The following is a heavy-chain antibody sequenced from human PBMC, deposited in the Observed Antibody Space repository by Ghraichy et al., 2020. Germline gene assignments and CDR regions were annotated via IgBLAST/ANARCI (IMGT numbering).Heavy chain of an antibody. D-gene: IGHD3-10*01. Sequence: GSLNISCAASGFTFSPYWMCWVRQAPGKGLVWVSHIKGDGSTTYADSVKGRFTISRDNAKNTLYLQMNSLRAEDTAVYYCARDRGYPDSFDICGQGTMVTVSS. V-gene: IGHV3-74*03. CDR3: ARDRGYPDSFDI. CDR2: IKGDGST. J-gene: IGHJ3*02. CDR1: GFTFSPYW.